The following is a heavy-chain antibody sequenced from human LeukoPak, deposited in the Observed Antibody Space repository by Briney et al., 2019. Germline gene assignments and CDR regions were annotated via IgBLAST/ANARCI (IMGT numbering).Heavy chain of an antibody. V-gene: IGHV4-59*11. J-gene: IGHJ4*02. CDR3: APVEYSSSLAFDY. CDR1: GGSISSHY. Sequence: PSETLSLTCTVSGGSISSHYWSWIRQPPGKGLEWIGYIYYSGSTNYNPSLKSRVTISVDTSKNQFSLKLSSVTAADPAVYYCAPVEYSSSLAFDYWGQGPLVTVSS. CDR2: IYYSGST. D-gene: IGHD6-6*01.